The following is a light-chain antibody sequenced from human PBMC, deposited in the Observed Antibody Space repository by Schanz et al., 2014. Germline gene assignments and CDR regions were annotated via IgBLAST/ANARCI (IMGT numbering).Light chain of an antibody. Sequence: EIVLTQSPGTLSLSPGERATLSCRASQSVSSNYLAWYQQKPGQAPRVLIYGASTRATGIPDRFSGSGSGTDFTLTISRLEPEDFAVYYCQQRSNLITFGQGTRLEIK. CDR3: QQRSNLIT. V-gene: IGKV3D-20*02. CDR1: QSVSSNY. J-gene: IGKJ5*01. CDR2: GAS.